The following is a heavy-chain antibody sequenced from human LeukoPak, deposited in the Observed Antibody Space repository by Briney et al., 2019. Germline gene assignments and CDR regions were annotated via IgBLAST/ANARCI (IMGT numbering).Heavy chain of an antibody. J-gene: IGHJ4*02. Sequence: ASVKVSCKASGYTFTSYGISWVRQAPGQGLEWMGWISAYNGNTNYAQKLQGRVTMTTDTSTSTAYMELRSLRSDDTAVYYCARVRLGYCTNGVCYSGQGDYFDYWGQGTLVTVSS. CDR1: GYTFTSYG. D-gene: IGHD2-8*01. V-gene: IGHV1-18*01. CDR3: ARVRLGYCTNGVCYSGQGDYFDY. CDR2: ISAYNGNT.